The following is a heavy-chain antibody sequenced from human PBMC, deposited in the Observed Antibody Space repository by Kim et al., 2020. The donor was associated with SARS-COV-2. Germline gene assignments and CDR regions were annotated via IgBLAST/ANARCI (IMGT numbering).Heavy chain of an antibody. J-gene: IGHJ6*02. CDR2: IYHSGST. CDR3: ARDLPSTGMDV. CDR1: GGSISSSNW. V-gene: IGHV4-4*02. D-gene: IGHD4-17*01. Sequence: SETLSLTCAVSGGSISSSNWWSWVRQPPGKGLEWIGEIYHSGSTNYNPSLTSRVTISVDKSKNQFSLKLSAVTAADTAVYYCARDLPSTGMDVWGQGTTVTVSS.